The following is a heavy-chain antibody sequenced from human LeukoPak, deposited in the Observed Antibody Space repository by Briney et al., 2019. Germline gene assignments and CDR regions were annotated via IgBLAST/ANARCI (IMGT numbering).Heavy chain of an antibody. D-gene: IGHD3-10*01. CDR1: GFIFSNSW. CDR3: TTDRYGSGSYGDYYYYYGMDV. J-gene: IGHJ6*02. V-gene: IGHV3-15*01. Sequence: GGSLRLSCAASGFIFSNSWMSWVRQAPGKGLEWVGGIKIKTDGGTTDYAAPVKGRFTISRDDSKNTLYMQMNSLKTEDTAVYYCTTDRYGSGSYGDYYYYYGMDVWGQGTTVTVSS. CDR2: IKIKTDGGTT.